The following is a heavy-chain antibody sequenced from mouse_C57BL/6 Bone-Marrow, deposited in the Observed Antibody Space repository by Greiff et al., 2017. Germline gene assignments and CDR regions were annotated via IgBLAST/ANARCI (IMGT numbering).Heavy chain of an antibody. V-gene: IGHV2-2*01. CDR3: ARIYDGPWYFDV. CDR1: GFSLTSYG. CDR2: IWSGGST. J-gene: IGHJ1*03. D-gene: IGHD2-3*01. Sequence: QVQLQQSGPGLVQPSQSLSITCTVSGFSLTSYGVHWVRQSPGKGLEWLGVIWSGGSTDYNAAFISRLSISKDNSKSQVFFKMNSLQADDTAIYYCARIYDGPWYFDVWGTGTTVTVSS.